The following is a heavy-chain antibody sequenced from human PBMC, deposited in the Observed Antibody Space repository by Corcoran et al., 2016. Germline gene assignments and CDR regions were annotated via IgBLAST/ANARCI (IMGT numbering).Heavy chain of an antibody. Sequence: QVKLQQWGAGLLKPSETLSLTCAVYGGSFSGYYWSWRSQPTGKGLAWIGAINHSGSTIYNTSLKSRVTISVDTSKNQFTLKLSSVTAAATAVYYCARALGGCLLSCCDYGGQGTLVTVSS. CDR3: ARALGGCLLSCCDY. D-gene: IGHD3-9*01. J-gene: IGHJ4*02. CDR2: INHSGST. CDR1: GGSFSGYY. V-gene: IGHV4-34*01.